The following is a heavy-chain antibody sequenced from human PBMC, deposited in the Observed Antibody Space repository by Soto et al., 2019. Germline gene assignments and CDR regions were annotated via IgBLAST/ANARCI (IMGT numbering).Heavy chain of an antibody. J-gene: IGHJ4*02. CDR3: ARESMGGRPDY. Sequence: SVKVSCKAPGGTFSIYAISCVLQAPGQGLEWMGGIIPIFGTANYAQKFQGRVTITADKSTSTAYMELSSLRSEDTAVYYCARESMGGRPDYWGQGTLVTVSS. CDR1: GGTFSIYA. V-gene: IGHV1-69*06. D-gene: IGHD3-16*01. CDR2: IIPIFGTA.